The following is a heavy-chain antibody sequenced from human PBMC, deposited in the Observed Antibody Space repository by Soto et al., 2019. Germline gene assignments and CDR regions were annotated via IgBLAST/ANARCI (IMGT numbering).Heavy chain of an antibody. J-gene: IGHJ4*02. CDR2: ISGSGGST. Sequence: GGSLRLSCAASGFTFSSYAMSWVRQAPGKGLEWVSAISGSGGSTYYADSVKGRFTISRDNSKNTLYLQMNSLRAEDTAVYYCAKVGPVLLWFGELQQYYFDYWGQGTLVTVSS. CDR1: GFTFSSYA. V-gene: IGHV3-23*01. D-gene: IGHD3-10*01. CDR3: AKVGPVLLWFGELQQYYFDY.